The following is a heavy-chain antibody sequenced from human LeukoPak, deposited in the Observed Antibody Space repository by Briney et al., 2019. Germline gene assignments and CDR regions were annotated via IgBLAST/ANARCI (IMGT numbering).Heavy chain of an antibody. CDR3: ARDPTTIAAHLDY. J-gene: IGHJ4*02. CDR1: GFTFSSYE. Sequence: GGSLRLSCVASGFTFSSYEMNWFRQAPGKWLEWLSYISTGGNTRYYADSVRDRFTISRDNARNSLYLQMNSLRAEDTAVYYCARDPTTIAAHLDYWCQGTLVSVSS. D-gene: IGHD6-25*01. V-gene: IGHV3-48*03. CDR2: ISTGGNTR.